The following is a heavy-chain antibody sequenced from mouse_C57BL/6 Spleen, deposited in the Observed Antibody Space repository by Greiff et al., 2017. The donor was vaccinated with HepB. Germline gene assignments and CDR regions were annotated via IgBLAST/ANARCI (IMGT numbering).Heavy chain of an antibody. V-gene: IGHV1-64*01. CDR3: ARSMYDYGGDY. D-gene: IGHD2-4*01. CDR1: GYTFTSYW. Sequence: QVQLQQPGAELVKPGASVKLSCKASGYTFTSYWMHWVKQRPGQGLEWIGMIHPNSGSTNYNEKFKSKATLTVDKSSSTAYMQLSSLTSEDSAVYYCARSMYDYGGDYWGQGTTLTVSS. J-gene: IGHJ2*01. CDR2: IHPNSGST.